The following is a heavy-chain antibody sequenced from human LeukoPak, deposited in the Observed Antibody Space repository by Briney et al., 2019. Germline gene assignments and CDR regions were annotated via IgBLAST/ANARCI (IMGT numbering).Heavy chain of an antibody. CDR3: ARGEYGYYYFDY. J-gene: IGHJ4*02. Sequence: SVKVSCKASGGTFISYAISWVRQAPGQGLEWMGRIIPILGIANYAQKFQGRVTITADKSTSTAYMELSSLRSEDTAVYYCARGEYGYYYFDYWGQGTLVTVSS. CDR2: IIPILGIA. V-gene: IGHV1-69*04. CDR1: GGTFISYA. D-gene: IGHD3-10*01.